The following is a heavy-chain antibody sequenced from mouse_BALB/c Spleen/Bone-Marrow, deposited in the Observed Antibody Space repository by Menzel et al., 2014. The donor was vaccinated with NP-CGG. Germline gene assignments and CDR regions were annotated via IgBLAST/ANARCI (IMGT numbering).Heavy chain of an antibody. D-gene: IGHD1-1*01. CDR3: ALYYYCSSGFAY. CDR1: GFNIKDTY. Sequence: VQLQQSGAELVKPGASVKLSCTASGFNIKDTYMHWVKQRPEQGLEWIGRIDPANGDTKYDPKFQGKATITADTSSNTAYLQLSSLTSEDTAVYYCALYYYCSSGFAYWGQGTLVTVSA. J-gene: IGHJ3*01. CDR2: IDPANGDT. V-gene: IGHV14-3*02.